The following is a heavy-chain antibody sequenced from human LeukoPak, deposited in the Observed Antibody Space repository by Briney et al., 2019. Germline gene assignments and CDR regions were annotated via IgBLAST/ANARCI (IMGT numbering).Heavy chain of an antibody. D-gene: IGHD5-18*01. CDR3: ARGRSYGFDFDS. J-gene: IGHJ4*02. CDR2: KYYSGST. V-gene: IGHV4-61*01. CDR1: GVSINTCCYY. Sequence: SETLSLTCAVSGVSINTCCYYWTWLRQPPGQGLEWIGYKYYSGSTRYNSSLRSRLTISLYSSKNQFSLRLTSVTAADTAVYYCARGRSYGFDFDSWGPGTLVIVSS.